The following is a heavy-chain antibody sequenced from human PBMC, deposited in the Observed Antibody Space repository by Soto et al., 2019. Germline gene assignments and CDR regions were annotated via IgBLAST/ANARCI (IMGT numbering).Heavy chain of an antibody. D-gene: IGHD3-22*01. CDR1: GYTFSSYG. Sequence: QVQLVQSGAEVKKPGASVKVSCKASGYTFSSYGISWVRQAPGQGLEWMGWIITYNGNTNYAQKFQGRVTMTTDTSTXXVXMXXRSLRSDDTAVYYCARGSRVFTDYDSSGYPDAFDIWGQGTMVTVSS. CDR3: ARGSRVFTDYDSSGYPDAFDI. V-gene: IGHV1-18*01. J-gene: IGHJ3*02. CDR2: IITYNGNT.